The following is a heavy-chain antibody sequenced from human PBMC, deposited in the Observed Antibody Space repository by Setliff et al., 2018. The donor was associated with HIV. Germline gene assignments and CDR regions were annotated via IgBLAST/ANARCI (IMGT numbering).Heavy chain of an antibody. J-gene: IGHJ4*02. V-gene: IGHV4-39*01. Sequence: PSETLSLTCIVSGVSTISSSSSYYWGWIRQPPGKGLEWIGNILYGGTNYYTPSLKSPVSISVDTSRNQFSLRLNSVTAADTAVYYCARPTTGLGGGAAFDIWGQGTPVTVSS. CDR2: ILYGGTN. CDR3: ARPTTGLGGGAAFDI. D-gene: IGHD2-8*01. CDR1: GVSTISSSSSYY.